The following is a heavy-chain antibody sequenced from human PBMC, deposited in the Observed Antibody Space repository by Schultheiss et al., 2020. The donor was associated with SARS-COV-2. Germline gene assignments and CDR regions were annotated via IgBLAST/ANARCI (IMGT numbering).Heavy chain of an antibody. J-gene: IGHJ6*02. CDR2: ISGSGGST. CDR1: GFTFSSYW. Sequence: GESLKISCAASGFTFSSYWMSWVRQAPGKGLEWVSAISGSGGSTYYADSVKGRFTISRDNSKNTLYLQMNSLRAEDTAVYYCARAIAVADHYYYYGMDVWGQGTTVTVSS. D-gene: IGHD6-19*01. CDR3: ARAIAVADHYYYYGMDV. V-gene: IGHV3-23*01.